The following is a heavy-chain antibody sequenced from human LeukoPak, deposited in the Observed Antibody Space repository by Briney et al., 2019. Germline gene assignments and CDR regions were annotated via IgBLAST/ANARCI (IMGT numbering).Heavy chain of an antibody. D-gene: IGHD3-9*01. CDR3: GKTDIYFNPIDY. CDR1: GVSISSSEW. Sequence: PSETLSLTCAVSGVSISSSEWWIWVRQPPREGLDWIGEIDRDGRTRYNPSLKSRVTMSMDYSKNQFSLSVTSVTAADTAIYYCGKTDIYFNPIDYWGPGSLVTVSS. J-gene: IGHJ4*02. V-gene: IGHV4-4*02. CDR2: IDRDGRT.